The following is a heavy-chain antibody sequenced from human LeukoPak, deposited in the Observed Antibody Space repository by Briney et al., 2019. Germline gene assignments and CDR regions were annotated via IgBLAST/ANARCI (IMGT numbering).Heavy chain of an antibody. D-gene: IGHD5/OR15-5a*01. J-gene: IGHJ5*02. CDR3: AGLGSTVKGRIDP. V-gene: IGHV1-2*02. CDR1: GYHFTGYH. Sequence: ASVRVSCKASGYHFTGYHVHWVRQAPGQGLEWMGRISTDSGDADIAQKFQGRVTMTRDTSISTAYMELSRLTSDDSAVYYCAGLGSTVKGRIDPWGQGTSVTVSS. CDR2: ISTDSGDA.